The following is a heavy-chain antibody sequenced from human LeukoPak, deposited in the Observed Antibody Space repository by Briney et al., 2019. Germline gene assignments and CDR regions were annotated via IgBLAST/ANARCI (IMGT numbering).Heavy chain of an antibody. CDR3: ARAVAAPGLYYYYYGMDV. J-gene: IGHJ6*02. Sequence: GGSLRLSRAASGFTFSSYAMHWVRQAPGKGLEWVAVISYDGSNKYYADSVKGRFTISRDNSKNTLYLQMNSLRAEDTAVYYCARAVAAPGLYYYYYGMDVWGQGTTVTVSS. CDR1: GFTFSSYA. CDR2: ISYDGSNK. D-gene: IGHD6-19*01. V-gene: IGHV3-30-3*01.